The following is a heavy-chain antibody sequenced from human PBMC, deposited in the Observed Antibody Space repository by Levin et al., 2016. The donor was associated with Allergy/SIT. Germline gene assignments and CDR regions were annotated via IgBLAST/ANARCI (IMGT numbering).Heavy chain of an antibody. CDR2: ISGNGGSY. Sequence: GESLKISCVVSGFTFNNYAMNWVRQAPGKGLERVSVISGNGGSYYYADSVKGRFTISRDSSKSTVYLQMNSLRAEDTAVYYCAKGDQKRYSDLSPPYGMDVWGQGTTVTVSS. CDR3: AKGDQKRYSDLSPPYGMDV. D-gene: IGHD3-9*01. V-gene: IGHV3-23*01. CDR1: GFTFNNYA. J-gene: IGHJ6*02.